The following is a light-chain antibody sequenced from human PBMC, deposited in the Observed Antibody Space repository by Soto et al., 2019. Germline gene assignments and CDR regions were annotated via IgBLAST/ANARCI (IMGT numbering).Light chain of an antibody. V-gene: IGLV1-47*01. CDR3: AAWDDSLTGWV. CDR2: RTN. J-gene: IGLJ3*02. Sequence: QAVVTQPPSASGTPGQRVTIACSGTTSNIKSNYVHWYQQLPGTAPQLLIYRTNQRPSGVPDRFSASKSGTSASLAISGLQSEDEADYYCAAWDDSLTGWVFGGGTKLT. CDR1: TSNIKSNY.